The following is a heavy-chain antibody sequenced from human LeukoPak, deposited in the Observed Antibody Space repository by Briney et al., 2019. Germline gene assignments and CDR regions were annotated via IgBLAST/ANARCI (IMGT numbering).Heavy chain of an antibody. CDR2: ISAYNGNT. D-gene: IGHD3-3*01. CDR1: VYTFTSYG. J-gene: IGHJ6*03. Sequence: GASVKVSCKASVYTFTSYGISWVRQAPGQGLEWMGWISAYNGNTNYAQKLQGRVTITTDTSTSTAYMELRSLRSDDTAVYYCARNQYDFWSGYPEIYYYMDVWGKGTTVTVSS. CDR3: ARNQYDFWSGYPEIYYYMDV. V-gene: IGHV1-18*01.